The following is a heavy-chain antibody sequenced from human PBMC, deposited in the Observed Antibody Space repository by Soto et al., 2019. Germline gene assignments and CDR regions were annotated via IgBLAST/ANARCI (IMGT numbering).Heavy chain of an antibody. CDR3: ARDIASPGGDYFDS. Sequence: GGSLRLSCAASGFTFSNAWMNWVRQAPGKGLEWVSSISTGGAYMFYADSVKGRFTISRDNAQNSLFLQIDSPRAEDTAVYYCARDIASPGGDYFDSWGQGTLVTVSS. D-gene: IGHD2-21*01. CDR1: GFTFSNAW. V-gene: IGHV3-21*06. J-gene: IGHJ4*02. CDR2: ISTGGAYM.